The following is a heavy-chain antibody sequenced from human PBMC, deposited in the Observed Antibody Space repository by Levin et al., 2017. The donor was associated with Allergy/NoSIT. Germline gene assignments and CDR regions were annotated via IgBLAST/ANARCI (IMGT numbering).Heavy chain of an antibody. Sequence: GGSLRLSCKGSGYSFTSYWIGWVRQMPGKGLEWMGIIYPGDSDTRYRPSLQGQVTISADKSNSTAYLQWSSLKASDTAMYYCARLPYCSSTSCYIFDYWGQGTLVTVSS. CDR2: IYPGDSDT. CDR3: ARLPYCSSTSCYIFDY. J-gene: IGHJ4*02. CDR1: GYSFTSYW. V-gene: IGHV5-51*01. D-gene: IGHD2-2*02.